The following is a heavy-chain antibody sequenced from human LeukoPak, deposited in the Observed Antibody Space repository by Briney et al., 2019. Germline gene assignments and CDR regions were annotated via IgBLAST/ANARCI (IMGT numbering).Heavy chain of an antibody. CDR2: MYSSGST. CDR1: GGSISSYY. D-gene: IGHD6-13*01. CDR3: ARGVYIAAAQYGY. V-gene: IGHV4-4*07. J-gene: IGHJ4*02. Sequence: SETLSLTCTVSGGSISSYYWSWIRQPAGKGLEWIGRMYSSGSTNYNPSLKSRVTMSVDTSKNQFSLKLTSVTAADTAVYYCARGVYIAAAQYGYWGQGTLVTVSS.